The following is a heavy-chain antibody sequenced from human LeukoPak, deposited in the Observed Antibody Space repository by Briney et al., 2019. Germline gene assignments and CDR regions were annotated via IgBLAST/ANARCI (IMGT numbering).Heavy chain of an antibody. CDR1: GGTFSSYA. CDR3: ARFLLDCSSTSCYDSNQNWFDP. V-gene: IGHV1-69*13. CDR2: IIPIFGTA. J-gene: IGHJ5*02. Sequence: SVKVSCKASGGTFSSYAISWVRQAPGQGLEWMGGIIPIFGTANYAQKFQGRVTITADESTSTAYMELSSLRSEDTAVYYCARFLLDCSSTSCYDSNQNWFDPWGQGTLATVSS. D-gene: IGHD2-2*01.